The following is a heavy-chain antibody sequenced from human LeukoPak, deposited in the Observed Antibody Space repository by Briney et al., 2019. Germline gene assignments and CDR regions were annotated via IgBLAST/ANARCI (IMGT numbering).Heavy chain of an antibody. Sequence: SETLSLTCAVYGGSFSGYYRSWIRQPPGKGLEWIGEINHSGSTNYNPSLKSRVTISVDTSKNQFSLKLSSVTAADTAVYYCARGRYYGSGSYVTFDYWGQGTLVTVSS. CDR2: INHSGST. CDR1: GGSFSGYY. D-gene: IGHD3-10*01. J-gene: IGHJ4*02. V-gene: IGHV4-34*01. CDR3: ARGRYYGSGSYVTFDY.